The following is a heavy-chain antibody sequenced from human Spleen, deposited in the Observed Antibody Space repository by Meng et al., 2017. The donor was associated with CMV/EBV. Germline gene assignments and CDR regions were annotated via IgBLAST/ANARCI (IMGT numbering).Heavy chain of an antibody. J-gene: IGHJ4*03. CDR2: ISNEGKRK. V-gene: IGHV3-30*04. CDR1: GFTFNSFG. D-gene: IGHD2-15*01. CDR3: ARGQGGFDL. Sequence: RLSCAASGFTFNSFGMHWVRQAPGKGLEWVAVISNEGKRKKYADSVKGRFTISRDNSKNRVYVELNSLRPGDTAIYYCARGQGGFDLWGQGTVVTVSS.